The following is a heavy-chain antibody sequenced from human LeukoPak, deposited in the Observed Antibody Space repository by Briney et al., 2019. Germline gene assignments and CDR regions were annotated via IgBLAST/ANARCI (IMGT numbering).Heavy chain of an antibody. CDR1: GYSISSGYY. V-gene: IGHV4-38-2*02. CDR3: ARDRSNNHYYQGWNWFDP. J-gene: IGHJ5*02. Sequence: SETLSLTCTVSGYSISSGYYWGWIRQPPGKGLEWIGSIYYSGSTYYNPSLKSRVTISVDTSKNQFSLKLSSVTAADTAVYYCARDRSNNHYYQGWNWFDPWGQGTLVTVSS. CDR2: IYYSGST. D-gene: IGHD1-14*01.